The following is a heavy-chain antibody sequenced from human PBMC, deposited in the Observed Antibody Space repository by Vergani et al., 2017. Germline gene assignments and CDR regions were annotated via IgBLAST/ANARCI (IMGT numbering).Heavy chain of an antibody. Sequence: QVQLVESGGGVVQPGRSLRLSCAASGFTFSSYAMHWVRQAPGKGLEWVAVISYDGSNKYYADSVKCRFTISRDNSKNTLYLQMNSLRAEDTAVYYCARVWGYCSGGSCYSRSYYMDVWGKGTTVTVSS. D-gene: IGHD2-15*01. J-gene: IGHJ6*03. V-gene: IGHV3-30-3*01. CDR1: GFTFSSYA. CDR3: ARVWGYCSGGSCYSRSYYMDV. CDR2: ISYDGSNK.